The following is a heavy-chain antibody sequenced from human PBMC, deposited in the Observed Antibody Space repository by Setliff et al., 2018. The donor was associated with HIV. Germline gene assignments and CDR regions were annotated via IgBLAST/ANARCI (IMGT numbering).Heavy chain of an antibody. J-gene: IGHJ4*02. D-gene: IGHD3-9*01. CDR3: ARYRPRSYDDILTGFGRFDY. V-gene: IGHV1-18*01. CDR1: GYRFNTYG. CDR2: ISPYNGDT. Sequence: ASVKVSCKASGYRFNTYGISWVRQAPGQGLEWMGWISPYNGDTRFAQSLQGRVTLTTDTSTNTAYMELRSLSSDDTAVYYCARYRPRSYDDILTGFGRFDYWGQGSVVTVSS.